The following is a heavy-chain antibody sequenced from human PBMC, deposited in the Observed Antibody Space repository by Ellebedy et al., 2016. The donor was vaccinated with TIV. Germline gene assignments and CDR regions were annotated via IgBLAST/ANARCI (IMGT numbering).Heavy chain of an antibody. V-gene: IGHV1-2*02. J-gene: IGHJ6*02. CDR3: ASPKPSTYSYYYGMDV. D-gene: IGHD1-14*01. CDR2: INPNSGGT. CDR1: GYTFSGYY. Sequence: ASVKVSCKASGYTFSGYYIHWVRQPPGQGLEWMGWINPNSGGTTYAQKFQGRVTMTRDTSISTAYMELSRLRSDDTAVYYCASPKPSTYSYYYGMDVWGQGTTVTVSS.